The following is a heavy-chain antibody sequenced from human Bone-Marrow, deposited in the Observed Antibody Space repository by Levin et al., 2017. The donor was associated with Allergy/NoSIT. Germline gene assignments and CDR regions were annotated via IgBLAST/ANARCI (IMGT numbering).Heavy chain of an antibody. D-gene: IGHD3-9*01. CDR2: IDNDGTVT. CDR1: GFTFSSFW. Sequence: PGGSLRLSCAASGFTFSSFWMHWVRQVPGKGLVWVSRIDNDGTVTEYADSVKGRFTISRDNAKNTLYLQMNSLRAEDTAVYYCASTLYDILTGLCGVDVWGQGTTVTVAS. V-gene: IGHV3-74*01. J-gene: IGHJ6*02. CDR3: ASTLYDILTGLCGVDV.